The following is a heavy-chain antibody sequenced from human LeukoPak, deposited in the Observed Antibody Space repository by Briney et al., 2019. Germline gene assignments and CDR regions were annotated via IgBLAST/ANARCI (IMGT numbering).Heavy chain of an antibody. D-gene: IGHD2-21*02. CDR1: GFTFRSYV. J-gene: IGHJ6*02. CDR2: LYSGGSA. CDR3: ARDSETETGWYYYGMDV. Sequence: GGSLRLSCAASGFTFRSYVMSWVRQAPGKGLEWIAVLYSGGSAYYADSVKGRFTISRDNSKNTLYLQIYSLGAEDTAVYYCARDSETETGWYYYGMDVWGQGTTVTVSS. V-gene: IGHV3-53*01.